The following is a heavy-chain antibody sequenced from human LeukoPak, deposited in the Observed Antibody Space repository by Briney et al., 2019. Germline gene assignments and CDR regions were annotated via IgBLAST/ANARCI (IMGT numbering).Heavy chain of an antibody. D-gene: IGHD3-3*01. J-gene: IGHJ4*02. CDR2: IYYSGST. Sequence: SETLSLTCTVSGGSISSYYWSWIRQPPGKGLEWIGYIYYSGSTNYNPSLKSRVTISVDTSKNQFSLKLSSVTAADTAVYYCARTRVMVTIFGVVILPGFDYWGQGTLVTVSS. CDR3: ARTRVMVTIFGVVILPGFDY. V-gene: IGHV4-59*08. CDR1: GGSISSYY.